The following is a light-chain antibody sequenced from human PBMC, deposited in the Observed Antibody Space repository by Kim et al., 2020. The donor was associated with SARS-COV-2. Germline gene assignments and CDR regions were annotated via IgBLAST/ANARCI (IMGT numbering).Light chain of an antibody. CDR2: QDR. CDR1: KLGDKY. CDR3: QAWDSSSVV. J-gene: IGLJ2*01. V-gene: IGLV3-1*01. Sequence: SVSPGQTASITCSGDKLGDKYACWYQQKPGQSPVLVIYQDRKRPSGIPERFSGSNSGNTATLTISGTQAMDEADYYCQAWDSSSVVFGGGTQLTV.